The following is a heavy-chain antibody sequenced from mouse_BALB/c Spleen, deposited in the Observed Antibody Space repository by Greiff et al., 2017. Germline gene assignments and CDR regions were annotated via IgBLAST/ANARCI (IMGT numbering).Heavy chain of an antibody. CDR2: INPGSGGT. V-gene: IGHV1-54*01. D-gene: IGHD2-2*01. J-gene: IGHJ1*01. CDR3: ARGGWGYDEYFDV. CDR1: GYAFTNYL. Sequence: QVHVKQSGAELVRPGTSVKVSCKASGYAFTNYLIEWVKQRPGQGLEWIGVINPGSGGTNYNEKFKGKATLTADKSSSTAYMQLSSLTSDDSAVYFCARGGWGYDEYFDVWGAGTTVTVSS.